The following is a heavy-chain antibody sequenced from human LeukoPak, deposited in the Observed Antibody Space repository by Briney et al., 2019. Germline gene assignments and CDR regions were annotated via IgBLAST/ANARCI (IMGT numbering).Heavy chain of an antibody. CDR1: GGSFSGYY. CDR3: ARGLPYDFWSGYYTGMDY. J-gene: IGHJ4*02. Sequence: SETLSLTCAVYGGSFSGYYWSWIPQPPGKGLEWIGEINHSGSTNYNPSLKSRVTISVDTSKNQFSLKLSSVTAADTTVYYCARGLPYDFWSGYYTGMDYWGQGTLVTVSS. CDR2: INHSGST. D-gene: IGHD3-3*01. V-gene: IGHV4-34*01.